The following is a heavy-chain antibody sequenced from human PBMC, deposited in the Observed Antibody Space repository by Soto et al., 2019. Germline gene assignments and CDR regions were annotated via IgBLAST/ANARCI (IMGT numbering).Heavy chain of an antibody. CDR1: GFTFRSYV. J-gene: IGHJ4*02. Sequence: QVQLVESGGGVVQPGTSLRLSCVGSGFTFRSYVIHWVRQAPGKGLEWVALTSYDGSNNFYGDSVKGRFTISRHNSRNTVELQMDSLRFEDTALYYCARWGTTGGSDGWGLGPLVSVSS. CDR2: TSYDGSNN. CDR3: ARWGTTGGSDG. D-gene: IGHD3-16*01. V-gene: IGHV3-33*05.